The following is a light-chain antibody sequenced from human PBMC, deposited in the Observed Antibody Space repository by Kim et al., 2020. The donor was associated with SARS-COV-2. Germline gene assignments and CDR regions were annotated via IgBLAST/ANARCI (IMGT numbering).Light chain of an antibody. CDR2: EVA. CDR3: SSFTTSSTLV. J-gene: IGLJ2*01. V-gene: IGLV2-18*02. CDR1: SSDVGAYNR. Sequence: QSALTQPTSVSGSPGQSVTISCTGTSSDVGAYNRVSWYQQPPGTAPKLIIYEVANRPSGVPDRFSGSKSDNTASLTISGLQAEDEANYYCSSFTTSSTLVFGGGTQLTVL.